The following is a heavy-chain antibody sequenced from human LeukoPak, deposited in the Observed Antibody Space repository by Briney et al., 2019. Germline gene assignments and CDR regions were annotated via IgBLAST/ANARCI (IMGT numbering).Heavy chain of an antibody. Sequence: GGSLRLSCAASGIAFRRNWMSWVRQAPGKGLEWVANIKEDGSEKYYADSVKGRFIIFRDNTKNSLYLQLNSVRGDDAAMYYCARGGGYPDYWGQGTLVTVSS. CDR1: GIAFRRNW. CDR2: IKEDGSEK. D-gene: IGHD6-25*01. CDR3: ARGGGYPDY. V-gene: IGHV3-7*03. J-gene: IGHJ4*02.